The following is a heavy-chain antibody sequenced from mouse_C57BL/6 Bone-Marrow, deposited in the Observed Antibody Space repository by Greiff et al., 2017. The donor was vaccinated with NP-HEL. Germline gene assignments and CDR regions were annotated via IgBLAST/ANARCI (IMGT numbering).Heavy chain of an antibody. J-gene: IGHJ4*01. Sequence: VQLQQSGAELVRPGASVKLSCKASGYTFTDYYINWVKQRPGQGLEWIARIYPGSGNTYYNEKFKGKATLTAEKSSSTAYMQLSSLTSEDSAVYFCARGDDYDDGYAMDYWGQGTSVTVSS. CDR1: GYTFTDYY. CDR3: ARGDDYDDGYAMDY. CDR2: IYPGSGNT. D-gene: IGHD2-4*01. V-gene: IGHV1-76*01.